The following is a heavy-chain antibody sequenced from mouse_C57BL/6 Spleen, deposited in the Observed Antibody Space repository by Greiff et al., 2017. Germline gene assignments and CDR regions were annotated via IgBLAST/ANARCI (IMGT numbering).Heavy chain of an antibody. V-gene: IGHV7-3*01. Sequence: EVQLVESGGGLVQPGGSLSLSCAASGFTFTDYYMSWVRQPPGKALEWLGFIRNKANGYTTEYSASVKGRFTISRDNSQSILYLQMNALRAEDSATYYCARLGPYSNPFDYWGQGTTLTVSS. D-gene: IGHD2-5*01. CDR2: IRNKANGYTT. J-gene: IGHJ2*01. CDR1: GFTFTDYY. CDR3: ARLGPYSNPFDY.